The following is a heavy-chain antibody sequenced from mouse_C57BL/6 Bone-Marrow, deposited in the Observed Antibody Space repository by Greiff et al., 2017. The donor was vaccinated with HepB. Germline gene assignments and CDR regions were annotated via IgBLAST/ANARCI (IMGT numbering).Heavy chain of an antibody. V-gene: IGHV1-39*01. CDR3: ASGDYYGSRPRNFDY. D-gene: IGHD1-1*01. Sequence: VQLQHSGPELVKPGASVKISCKASGYSFTDYNMNWVKQSNGKSLEWIGVINPNYGTTSYNQKFKGKATLTVDQSSSTAYMQLNSLTSEDSAVYYCASGDYYGSRPRNFDYWGQGTTLTVSS. CDR2: INPNYGTT. J-gene: IGHJ2*01. CDR1: GYSFTDYN.